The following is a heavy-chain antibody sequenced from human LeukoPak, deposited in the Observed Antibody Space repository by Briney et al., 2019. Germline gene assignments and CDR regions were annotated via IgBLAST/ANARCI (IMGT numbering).Heavy chain of an antibody. J-gene: IGHJ4*02. CDR3: ARDRNWYFDS. V-gene: IGHV3-33*01. CDR1: GFTFRSYG. CDR2: IWYDGSNK. D-gene: IGHD1-20*01. Sequence: GGSLRLSCAASGFTFRSYGMHWVRQTPGKGLEWVAGIWYDGSNKYNVDSVTGRFTISRDNSNNTLFLQLDNLRAEDTAVYYCARDRNWYFDSWGQGTLVTVSS.